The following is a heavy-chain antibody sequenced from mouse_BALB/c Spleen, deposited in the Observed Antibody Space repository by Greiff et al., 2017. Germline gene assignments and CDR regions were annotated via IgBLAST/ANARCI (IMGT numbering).Heavy chain of an antibody. Sequence: DVQLVESGGGLVQPGGSLKLSCAASGFTFSSYTMSWVRQTPEKRLEWVAYISNGGGSTYYPDTVKGRFTISRDNAKNTLYLQMSSLKSEDTAMYYCARNYGSSYGWFAYWGQGTLVTVSA. CDR1: GFTFSSYT. V-gene: IGHV5-12-2*01. D-gene: IGHD1-1*01. J-gene: IGHJ3*01. CDR3: ARNYGSSYGWFAY. CDR2: ISNGGGST.